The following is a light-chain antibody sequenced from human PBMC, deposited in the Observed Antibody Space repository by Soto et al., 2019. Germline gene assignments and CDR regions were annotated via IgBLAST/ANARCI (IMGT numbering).Light chain of an antibody. J-gene: IGKJ2*01. Sequence: DIVMTQSPESLAGSLGERATINCKSSETVLHSSSKKNYLAWFQLKSGQPPKMLFYWASIRESGIPDRFRASGSGTDFTLTITGLQPEDVAVYYCQQYYSFPYTFGQGTTVEI. CDR2: WAS. CDR3: QQYYSFPYT. CDR1: ETVLHSSSKKNY. V-gene: IGKV4-1*01.